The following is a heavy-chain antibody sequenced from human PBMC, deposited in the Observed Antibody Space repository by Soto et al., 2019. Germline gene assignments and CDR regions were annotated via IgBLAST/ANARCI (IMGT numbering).Heavy chain of an antibody. Sequence: SETLSLTCTVSGDSIISSNYYWAWIRQSPGKGLEWIGNMYYSGSTYYNLSLKSRVTMSVDTSKNQFSLKISSVTAADTSVYYGARIVVIPAPPDYYNYWGGGVGGKGTTVTAPS. CDR1: GDSIISSNYY. D-gene: IGHD2-2*01. CDR2: MYYSGST. V-gene: IGHV4-39*01. CDR3: ARIVVIPAPPDYYNYWGGGV. J-gene: IGHJ6*04.